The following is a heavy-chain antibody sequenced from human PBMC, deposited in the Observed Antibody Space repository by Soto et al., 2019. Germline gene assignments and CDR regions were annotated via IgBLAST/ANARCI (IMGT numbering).Heavy chain of an antibody. CDR3: AKGPYSSSFIPSYYYYGMAV. Sequence: LRLSCAASGFTFDYYAMHWVRQAPGKGLEWVSLISWDGGSTYYADSVKGRFTISRDNSKNSLYLQMKSLRAEDTALYYCAKGPYSSSFIPSYYYYGMAVRGKGTTVTVSS. J-gene: IGHJ6*04. V-gene: IGHV3-43D*04. CDR1: GFTFDYYA. D-gene: IGHD6-6*01. CDR2: ISWDGGST.